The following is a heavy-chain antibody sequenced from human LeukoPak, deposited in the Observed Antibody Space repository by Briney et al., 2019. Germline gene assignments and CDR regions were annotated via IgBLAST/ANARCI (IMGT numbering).Heavy chain of an antibody. V-gene: IGHV1-8*03. CDR1: GYTFTSYD. CDR2: MNPNSGNT. D-gene: IGHD3-16*01. CDR3: ARVVGDYNGLFDY. Sequence: GASVKVSCKASGYTFTSYDISWVRQATGQGLEWMGWMNPNSGNTGYAQKFQGRVTITRNTSISTAYMELSSLRSEDTAVYYCARVVGDYNGLFDYWGQGTLVTVSS. J-gene: IGHJ4*02.